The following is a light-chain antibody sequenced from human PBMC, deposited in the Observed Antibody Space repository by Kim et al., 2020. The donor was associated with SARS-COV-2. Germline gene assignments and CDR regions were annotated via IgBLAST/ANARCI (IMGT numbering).Light chain of an antibody. Sequence: QSVLTQPPSVSGAPGQRVTISCTGSSPNIGAGYDVHWYQHLPGTAPKLLIFGNSKRPSGVPDRISGSKSGTSASLAITGLQAEDEADYYCQSFDSSLSGPVFGGGTQLTVL. J-gene: IGLJ3*02. CDR2: GNS. V-gene: IGLV1-40*01. CDR3: QSFDSSLSGPV. CDR1: SPNIGAGYD.